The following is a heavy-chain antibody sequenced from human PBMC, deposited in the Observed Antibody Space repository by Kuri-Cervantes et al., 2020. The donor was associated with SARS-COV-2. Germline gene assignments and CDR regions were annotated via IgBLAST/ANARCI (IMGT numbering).Heavy chain of an antibody. V-gene: IGHV3-7*01. Sequence: GESLKISCAASGFTFSSYWMSWVRQAPGKGLEWVANIKQDGSEKYYADSVKGRFTISKDNAKNSPYLQMNSLRAEDTAVYYCARDLTGDFNDAFDIWGQGTMVTVSS. CDR1: GFTFSSYW. D-gene: IGHD7-27*01. J-gene: IGHJ3*02. CDR3: ARDLTGDFNDAFDI. CDR2: IKQDGSEK.